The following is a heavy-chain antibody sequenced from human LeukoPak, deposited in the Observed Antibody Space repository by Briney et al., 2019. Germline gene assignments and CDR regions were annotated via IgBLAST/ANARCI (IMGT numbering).Heavy chain of an antibody. J-gene: IGHJ4*02. V-gene: IGHV3-7*01. CDR3: ARDVAYSAFDY. D-gene: IGHD2-21*01. CDR1: GFTFSSYW. CDR2: IRPDGSEG. Sequence: GGSLRLSCVASGFTFSSYWMTWVRQAPGKGLEWVATIRPDGSEGYYADSVRGRFTISRDNSKNSFYLQMSSLRAEDTGVFYCARDVAYSAFDYWGQGTLVTVSS.